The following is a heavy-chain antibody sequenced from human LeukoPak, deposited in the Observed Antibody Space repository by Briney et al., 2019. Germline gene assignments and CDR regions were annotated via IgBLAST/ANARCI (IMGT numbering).Heavy chain of an antibody. J-gene: IGHJ4*02. D-gene: IGHD1/OR15-1a*01. CDR2: LNPNTGDT. CDR1: EYTFIGYY. CDR3: ARGNTKGRRFDY. Sequence: ASVKVSCKASEYTFIGYYIQWVRQAPGQGLEWMGWLNPNTGDTNYAQKFQGRVTMTGDTSISTAYMELSRLRSDDTAVYYCARGNTKGRRFDYWGQGTLVTVSS. V-gene: IGHV1-2*02.